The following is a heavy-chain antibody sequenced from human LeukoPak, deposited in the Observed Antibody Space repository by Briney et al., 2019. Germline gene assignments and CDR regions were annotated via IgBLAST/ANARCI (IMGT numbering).Heavy chain of an antibody. J-gene: IGHJ3*02. Sequence: GGSLRLSCAAAGFTFSSYWMHWVRQAPGKGLVWVSRINSDGSSTSYADSVKGRFTISRDNAKNTLYLQMNSLRAEDTAVYYCASGLGYYDSSGYPSAFDIWGQGTMVTVSS. CDR1: GFTFSSYW. CDR2: INSDGSST. V-gene: IGHV3-74*01. D-gene: IGHD3-22*01. CDR3: ASGLGYYDSSGYPSAFDI.